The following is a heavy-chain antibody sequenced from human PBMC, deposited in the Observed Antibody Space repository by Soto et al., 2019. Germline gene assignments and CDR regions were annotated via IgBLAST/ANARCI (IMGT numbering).Heavy chain of an antibody. CDR1: GYTFTSYA. J-gene: IGHJ6*04. CDR2: INAGNGNT. Sequence: ASVKVSCKASGYTFTSYAMHWVRQAPGQRLEWMGWINAGNGNTKYSQKFQGRVTITRDTSASTAYMELSSLRSEDTAVYYCARDPRPIFGVVIKGLDVWGKGTRVTVS. CDR3: ARDPRPIFGVVIKGLDV. D-gene: IGHD3-3*01. V-gene: IGHV1-3*01.